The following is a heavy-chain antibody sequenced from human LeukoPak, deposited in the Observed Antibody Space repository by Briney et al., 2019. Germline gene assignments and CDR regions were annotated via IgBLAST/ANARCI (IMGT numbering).Heavy chain of an antibody. J-gene: IGHJ6*02. CDR2: IHNNGIT. D-gene: IGHD6-13*01. CDR1: GFTISNNY. V-gene: IGHV3-53*01. Sequence: PGGSLRLSCAASGFTISNNYMSWVRQAPGTGLEWVSIIHNNGITHYADSVKGRFTLSRDNSKNTLYLQMNSLRAEDTAVYYCVRDRGIASTGGYGMDVWGQGTTVTVSS. CDR3: VRDRGIASTGGYGMDV.